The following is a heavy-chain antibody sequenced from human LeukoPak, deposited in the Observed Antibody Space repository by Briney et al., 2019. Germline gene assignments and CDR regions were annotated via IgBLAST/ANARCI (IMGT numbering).Heavy chain of an antibody. V-gene: IGHV4-59*01. Sequence: SETLSLTCTVSGGSISSYYWSWIRQPPGKGLKWIGYIYYSGSTNYNPSLKSRVTISVDTSKNQFSLKLSSVTAADTAVYYCARDRSGLLWFDVGYWGQGTLVTVSS. CDR1: GGSISSYY. CDR3: ARDRSGLLWFDVGY. CDR2: IYYSGST. J-gene: IGHJ4*02. D-gene: IGHD3-10*01.